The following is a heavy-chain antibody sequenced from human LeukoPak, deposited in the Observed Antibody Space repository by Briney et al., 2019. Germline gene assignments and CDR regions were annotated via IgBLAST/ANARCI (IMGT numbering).Heavy chain of an antibody. CDR1: GTSITSYH. V-gene: IGHV4-59*05. CDR2: IYYSGST. J-gene: IGHJ4*02. D-gene: IGHD1-26*01. Sequence: SETLSLTCTVSGTSITSYHWSWIRQPPGKGLEWIGSIYYSGSTYYNPSLKSRVTISVDTSKNQFSLKLSSVTVADTAVYYCARPHSGSTGAFDYWGQGTLVTVSS. CDR3: ARPHSGSTGAFDY.